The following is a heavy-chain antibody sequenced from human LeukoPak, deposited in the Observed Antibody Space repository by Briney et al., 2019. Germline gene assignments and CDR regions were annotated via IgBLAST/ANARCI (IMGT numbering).Heavy chain of an antibody. J-gene: IGHJ3*02. CDR1: GFTFSSYS. V-gene: IGHV3-21*06. CDR3: AREGSRLVIHAFDI. CDR2: ISSSSSYI. Sequence: PGRSLRLSCAASGFTFSSYSMNWVRQAPGKGLEWVSSISSSSSYIYYADSVKGRFTISRDNPQNTVYLQMNSLRTEDTAVYFCAREGSRLVIHAFDIWGQGTMVTVSS. D-gene: IGHD2-21*01.